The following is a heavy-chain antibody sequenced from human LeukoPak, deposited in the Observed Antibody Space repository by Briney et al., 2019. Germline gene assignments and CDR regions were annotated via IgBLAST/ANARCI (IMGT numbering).Heavy chain of an antibody. Sequence: GGSLRLSCAVSGITLSNYGMSWVRQAPGKGLEWVAGISDSGGRTNYADSVKGRFTISRDNPKNTPYLQMNSLRAEDTAVYYCAKNRGGSYYSGSDYWGQGTLVTVSS. V-gene: IGHV3-23*01. CDR2: ISDSGGRT. CDR1: GITLSNYG. D-gene: IGHD1-26*01. CDR3: AKNRGGSYYSGSDY. J-gene: IGHJ4*02.